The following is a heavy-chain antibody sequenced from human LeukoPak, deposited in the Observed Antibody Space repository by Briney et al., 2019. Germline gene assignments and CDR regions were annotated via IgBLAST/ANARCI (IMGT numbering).Heavy chain of an antibody. CDR1: GFTFSSYA. J-gene: IGHJ5*02. V-gene: IGHV3-23*01. Sequence: GGSLRLSCAASGFTFSSYAMSWVRQAPGKGLEWVSAISGSGGSTYYADSVKGRFTISRDNSKNTLYLQMNSLRAEDTAVYYCAKDPHCSSTSCYFPVWFDPWGQGTLVTVSS. D-gene: IGHD2-2*01. CDR2: ISGSGGST. CDR3: AKDPHCSSTSCYFPVWFDP.